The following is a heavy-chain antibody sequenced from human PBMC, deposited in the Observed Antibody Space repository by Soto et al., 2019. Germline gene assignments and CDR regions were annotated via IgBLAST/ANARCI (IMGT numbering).Heavy chain of an antibody. J-gene: IGHJ4*02. V-gene: IGHV2-5*01. CDR1: GFSLRDYAVG. CDR2: IYWNDNE. CDR3: AHGSGWLFDY. D-gene: IGHD6-19*01. Sequence: QITLKESGPTLVKPTQTLTLTCTFSGFSLRDYAVGVGWIRQPPGKALEWLSFIYWNDNEYYSPSLRSRLTIRKDTSNNQVVLTMTNMDPVDTATYYCAHGSGWLFDYWGQGTLVTVSS.